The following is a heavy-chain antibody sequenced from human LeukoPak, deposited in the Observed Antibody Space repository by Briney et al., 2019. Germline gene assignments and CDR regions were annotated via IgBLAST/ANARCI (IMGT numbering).Heavy chain of an antibody. CDR1: GGTFSSYA. Sequence: SVKVSCKASGGTFSSYAISWVRQAPGQWLEWMGRIIPILGIANYAQKFQGRVTITADKSTSTAYMELSSLRSEDTAVYYCARALRRGLLPGNSGWGQGTLVTVSS. J-gene: IGHJ4*02. V-gene: IGHV1-69*04. CDR3: ARALRRGLLPGNSG. CDR2: IIPILGIA. D-gene: IGHD2-2*01.